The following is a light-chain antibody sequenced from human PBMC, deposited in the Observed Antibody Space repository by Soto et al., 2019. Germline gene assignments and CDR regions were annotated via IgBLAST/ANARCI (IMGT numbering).Light chain of an antibody. J-gene: IGLJ1*01. CDR2: RNV. V-gene: IGLV1-47*01. CDR1: SSNIGSNY. CDR3: AAWDASLNGYV. Sequence: QSVLTQPPSASGTPGQRVTISCSGSSSNIGSNYVFWYQQLPGMAPKLVIYRNVQRPSGVPDRFSGSMSDTSASLAISGLRSEDEADYYCAAWDASLNGYVFGSGTKLTVL.